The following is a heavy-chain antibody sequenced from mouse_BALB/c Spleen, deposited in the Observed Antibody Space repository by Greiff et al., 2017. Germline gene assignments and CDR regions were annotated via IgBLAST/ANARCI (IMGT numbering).Heavy chain of an antibody. D-gene: IGHD2-4*01. CDR2: ISYSGST. J-gene: IGHJ4*01. V-gene: IGHV3-2*02. CDR3: ASTFYYDYDVGAMDY. CDR1: GYSITSDYA. Sequence: EVQGVESGPGLVKPSQSLSLTCTVTGYSITSDYAWNWIRQFPGNKLEWMGYISYSGSTSYNPSLKSRISITRDTSKNQFFLQLNSVTTEDTATYYCASTFYYDYDVGAMDYWGQGTSVTVSS.